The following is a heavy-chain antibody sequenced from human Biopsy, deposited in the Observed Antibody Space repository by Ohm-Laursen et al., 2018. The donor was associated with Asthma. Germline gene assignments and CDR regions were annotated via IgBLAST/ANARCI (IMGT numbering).Heavy chain of an antibody. J-gene: IGHJ4*02. D-gene: IGHD4-17*01. CDR2: HDHEEGGT. V-gene: IGHV1-24*01. Sequence: SVTVSCKISGYTLTDLSMRWVRQAPGQGLEWMGGHDHEEGGTVNARRFQGRVTITEDTSTDTAYMELSRLSSDDTAVYYCASDFPKDYVRYNFQFWGQGTLVTVSS. CDR1: GYTLTDLS. CDR3: ASDFPKDYVRYNFQF.